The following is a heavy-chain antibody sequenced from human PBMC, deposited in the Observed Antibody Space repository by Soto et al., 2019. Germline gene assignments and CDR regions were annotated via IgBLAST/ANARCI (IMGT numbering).Heavy chain of an antibody. D-gene: IGHD1-26*01. V-gene: IGHV3-11*06. Sequence: QVQLVESGGGLVKPGGSLRLSCAASGFTFSDHYMSWIRQAPGKGLEWVSYISSSSSYTNYADSVKGRFTISRDNAKNSLYLQMNSLRADDTAVYYCARGRKVGNTGYYFDFWGQGALVTVSS. CDR1: GFTFSDHY. J-gene: IGHJ4*02. CDR3: ARGRKVGNTGYYFDF. CDR2: ISSSSSYT.